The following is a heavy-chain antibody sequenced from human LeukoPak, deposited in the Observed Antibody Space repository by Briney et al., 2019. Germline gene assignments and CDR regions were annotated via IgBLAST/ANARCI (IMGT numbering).Heavy chain of an antibody. D-gene: IGHD2-2*01. J-gene: IGHJ5*01. V-gene: IGHV4-30-4*01. CDR1: GVSITGNDQF. Sequence: SETLSLTCTVSGVSITGNDQFWSWIRQPPGKGLEWIGYIDYSGTTYYNPSLKGRVNMSRDTSKNQFSLNLNSVTAADTAFYYCGGGLGYCSSTKCPPDSWGQGTLVTVSS. CDR2: IDYSGTT. CDR3: GGGLGYCSSTKCPPDS.